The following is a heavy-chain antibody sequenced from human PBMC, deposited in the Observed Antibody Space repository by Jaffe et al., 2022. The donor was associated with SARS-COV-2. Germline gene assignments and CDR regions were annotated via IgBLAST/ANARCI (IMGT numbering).Heavy chain of an antibody. CDR2: ISGGGSDT. V-gene: IGHV3-11*03. D-gene: IGHD2-15*01. Sequence: QVQLMESGGGLVKPGGSLRLSCAASGFTFSDYYMSWVRQAPGKGLECLSYISGGGSDTNYADSVKGRFTISRDNAKNSLYLQMNSLRAEDTAVYYCVRTARMLDFWGQGTLVTVSS. J-gene: IGHJ4*02. CDR3: VRTARMLDF. CDR1: GFTFSDYY.